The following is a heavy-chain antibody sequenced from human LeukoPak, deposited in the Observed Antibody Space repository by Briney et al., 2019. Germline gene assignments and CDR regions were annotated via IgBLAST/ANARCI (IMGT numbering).Heavy chain of an antibody. CDR2: IYYSGVT. D-gene: IGHD3-16*02. CDR1: GGSISTYY. J-gene: IGHJ1*01. CDR3: AANYAYVWGTYRYEEYYQH. Sequence: KPSETLSLTCTVSGGSISTYYWSWIRQPPGKGLEWIGYIYYSGVTNYNPSLKSRVTISVDTSQNQFSLKLNSVTAADTAVYHCAANYAYVWGTYRYEEYYQHWGQGILVTVSS. V-gene: IGHV4-59*08.